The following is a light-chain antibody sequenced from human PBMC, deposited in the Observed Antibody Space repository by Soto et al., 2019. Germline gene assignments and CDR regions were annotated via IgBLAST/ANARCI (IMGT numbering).Light chain of an antibody. Sequence: EIVLSPSPPTLSVSPGGRPTLSCWASRSFASSYLAWYQQKPGQAPRLLIYGASGRTTGIPDRFSGSGSGIDFTLTILRLEPEDFAMYYCQQCGGSPTFGQGTKVDIK. V-gene: IGKV3-20*01. CDR2: GAS. CDR3: QQCGGSPT. CDR1: RSFASSY. J-gene: IGKJ1*01.